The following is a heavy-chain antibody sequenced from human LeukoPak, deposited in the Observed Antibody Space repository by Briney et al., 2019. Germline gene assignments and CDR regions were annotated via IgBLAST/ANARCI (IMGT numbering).Heavy chain of an antibody. CDR1: LDSTTSNF. V-gene: IGHV3-66*01. CDR3: AREGWDYYGSGSYHQPLFYGMDV. D-gene: IGHD3-10*01. CDR2: IYSGGST. J-gene: IGHJ6*02. Sequence: ETLSLTCTVSLDSTTSNFWSWVRQPPGKGLEWISVIYSGGSTYYADSVKGRFTISRDNSKNTLYLQMNSLRAEDTAVYYCAREGWDYYGSGSYHQPLFYGMDVWGQGTTVTVSS.